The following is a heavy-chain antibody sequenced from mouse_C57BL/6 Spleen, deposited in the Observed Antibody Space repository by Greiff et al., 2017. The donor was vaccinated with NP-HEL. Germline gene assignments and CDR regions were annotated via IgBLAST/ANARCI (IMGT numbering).Heavy chain of an antibody. J-gene: IGHJ3*01. CDR1: GFTFSSYG. Sequence: VQLKESGGDLVKPGGSLKLSCAASGFTFSSYGMSWVRQTPDKRLEWVATISSGGSYTYYPDSVKGRFTISRDNAKNTLYLQMSSLKSEDTAMYYGARPTAQATTCYAYWGQGTLVTVSA. CDR3: ARPTAQATTCYAY. CDR2: ISSGGSYT. V-gene: IGHV5-6*01. D-gene: IGHD3-2*02.